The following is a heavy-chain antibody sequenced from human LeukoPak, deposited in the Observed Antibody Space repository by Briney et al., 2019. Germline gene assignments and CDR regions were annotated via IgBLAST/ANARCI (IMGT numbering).Heavy chain of an antibody. CDR3: ARAPLLLWFGESINYFDY. J-gene: IGHJ4*02. Sequence: PGGSLRLSCAASGFTFSDYYMSWIRQAPGKGLEWIGYIYYSGSTYYNPSLKSRVTISVDTSKNQFSLKLSSVTAADTAVYYCARAPLLLWFGESINYFDYWGQGTLVTVSS. D-gene: IGHD3-10*01. CDR2: IYYSGST. CDR1: GFTFSDYY. V-gene: IGHV4-31*02.